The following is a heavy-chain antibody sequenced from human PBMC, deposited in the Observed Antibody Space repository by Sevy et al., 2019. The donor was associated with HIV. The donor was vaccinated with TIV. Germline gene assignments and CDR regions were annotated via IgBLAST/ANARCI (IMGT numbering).Heavy chain of an antibody. Sequence: ASVKVSCKASGYTFTSYTITWVRQAPGQGLEWMGRISAFNGDTNHAQKFQGRVTMTTDTSTSTAYMELRSLRSDDTAVYYCARSYCSGGRCCSLAYWGQGTLVTVSS. V-gene: IGHV1-18*01. CDR3: ARSYCSGGRCCSLAY. J-gene: IGHJ4*02. CDR2: ISAFNGDT. CDR1: GYTFTSYT. D-gene: IGHD2-15*01.